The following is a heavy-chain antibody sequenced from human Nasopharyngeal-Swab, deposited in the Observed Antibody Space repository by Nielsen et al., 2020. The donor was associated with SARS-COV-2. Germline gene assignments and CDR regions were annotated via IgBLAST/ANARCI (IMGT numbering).Heavy chain of an antibody. Sequence: WVRQAPEQGLEWMGCMNPGSGFKDYAQNFQGRVTMTWNTSISTAYMEISSLRSEDTAVYYCARWEKGDYWGQGTLVTVPQ. V-gene: IGHV1-8*01. D-gene: IGHD1-26*01. J-gene: IGHJ4*02. CDR2: MNPGSGFK. CDR3: ARWEKGDY.